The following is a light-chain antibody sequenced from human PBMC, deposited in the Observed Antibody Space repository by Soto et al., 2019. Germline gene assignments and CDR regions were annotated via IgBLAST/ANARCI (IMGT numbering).Light chain of an antibody. J-gene: IGLJ1*01. V-gene: IGLV2-14*01. CDR1: SSNVGNYDY. CDR3: ISFTTRATYV. CDR2: DVS. Sequence: QSVLTQPASVSGSPGQSITISCTGTSSNVGNYDYVSWYQQHPGKVPKLMIYDVSNRPSGVSNRFSGSKSGNTASLTISGLQAEDEADYYCISFTTRATYVVGTGTKVTVL.